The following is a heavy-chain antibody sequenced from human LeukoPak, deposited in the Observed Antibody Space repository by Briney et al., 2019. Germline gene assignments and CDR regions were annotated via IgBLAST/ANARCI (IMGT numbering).Heavy chain of an antibody. D-gene: IGHD3-3*01. V-gene: IGHV3-21*01. J-gene: IGHJ5*02. CDR1: GFTFSSYS. Sequence: EGSLRLSCAASGFTFSSYSMNWVRQAPGKGLEWVSSISSSSSYIYYADSVKGRFTISRDNAKNSLYLQMNSLRAEDTAVYYCGRDGETRFLEWLRKTGFDPWGQGTLVTVSS. CDR3: GRDGETRFLEWLRKTGFDP. CDR2: ISSSSSYI.